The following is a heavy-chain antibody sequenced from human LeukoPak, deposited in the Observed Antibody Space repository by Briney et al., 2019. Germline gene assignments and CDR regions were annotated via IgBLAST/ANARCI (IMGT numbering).Heavy chain of an antibody. CDR3: ARAARGYDH. Sequence: ASVKVSCKASGYTFTGYYMHWVRQAPGQGLEWMGWILPNNGGTNYAPKFQGRVTVTRDTSISTAYMELSSLTSDDTALYYCARAARGYDHWGQGTLVTVS. V-gene: IGHV1-2*02. CDR1: GYTFTGYY. CDR2: ILPNNGGT. D-gene: IGHD5-12*01. J-gene: IGHJ5*02.